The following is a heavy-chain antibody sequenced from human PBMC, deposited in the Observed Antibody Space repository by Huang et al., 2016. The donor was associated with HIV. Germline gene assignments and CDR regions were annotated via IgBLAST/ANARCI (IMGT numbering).Heavy chain of an antibody. CDR3: ARERMMSWLDDHDAFDI. Sequence: QVQLQQWGAGLLKPSETLSLTCAVYGGSFSGYYWSWIRQSPGKGLEWIGEINHSGSTNSNPSRKSRLTRSVDTSKNQFSLKLSSVTAADTAVYYCARERMMSWLDDHDAFDIWGQGTMVTVSS. J-gene: IGHJ3*02. CDR1: GGSFSGYY. D-gene: IGHD1-1*01. CDR2: INHSGST. V-gene: IGHV4-34*01.